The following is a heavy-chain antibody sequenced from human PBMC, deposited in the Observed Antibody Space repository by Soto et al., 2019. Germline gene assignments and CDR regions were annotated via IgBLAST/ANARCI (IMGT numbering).Heavy chain of an antibody. J-gene: IGHJ4*02. CDR3: AKDSPLYYYDSSGPQNFDY. D-gene: IGHD3-22*01. CDR1: GFTFSSYA. V-gene: IGHV3-23*01. Sequence: GGSLRLSCAASGFTFSSYAMSWVRQAPGKGLEWVSAISGSGGSTYYADSVKGRFTISRDNSKNTLYLQMNSLRAEDTAVYYCAKDSPLYYYDSSGPQNFDYWGQGTLVTVSS. CDR2: ISGSGGST.